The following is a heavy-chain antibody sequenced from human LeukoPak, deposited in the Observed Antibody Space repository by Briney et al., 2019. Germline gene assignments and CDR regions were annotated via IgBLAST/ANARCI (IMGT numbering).Heavy chain of an antibody. J-gene: IGHJ3*02. D-gene: IGHD6-19*01. CDR1: RISFTSCA. CDR3: AKTAYSGGWGAFDI. V-gene: IGHV3-23*01. Sequence: GGSLRLSCAASRISFTSCAMSWVRQAPGKGLEWVSAISGSGGIAYYGDSVKGRFTISRDNSRKTLYLQMSSLRADDTAIYYCAKTAYSGGWGAFDIWGQGTMVTVSS. CDR2: ISGSGGIA.